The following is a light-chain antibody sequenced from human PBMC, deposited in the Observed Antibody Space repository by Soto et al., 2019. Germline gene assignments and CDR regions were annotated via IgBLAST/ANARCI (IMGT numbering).Light chain of an antibody. V-gene: IGLV2-8*01. CDR3: TSYAGNNNLA. Sequence: QSALTHPPSASGSPGQSVTISCTGTSSDVGAYDYVSWYQQHPGKAPKLMIYEVSKRPSGVPDRFSGSKSGNTASLTVSGLQAEDEADYYCTSYAGNNNLAFGGETKLTVL. CDR2: EVS. CDR1: SSDVGAYDY. J-gene: IGLJ2*01.